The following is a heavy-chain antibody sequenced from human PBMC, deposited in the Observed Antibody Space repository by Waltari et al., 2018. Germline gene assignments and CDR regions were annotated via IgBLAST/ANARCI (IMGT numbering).Heavy chain of an antibody. CDR3: ARPAADRYPNYYYYGMDV. J-gene: IGHJ6*02. V-gene: IGHV4-38-2*01. D-gene: IGHD2-2*02. CDR2: IYHSGIT. CDR1: GYSISSGYY. Sequence: QVQLQESGPGLVKPSETLSLTCAVSGYSISSGYYWGWIRQPPGKGLEWIGGIYHSGITYYNPALKRRSTISVDTSKNQCSLKLSSVTAADTAVYYCARPAADRYPNYYYYGMDVWGQGTTVTVSS.